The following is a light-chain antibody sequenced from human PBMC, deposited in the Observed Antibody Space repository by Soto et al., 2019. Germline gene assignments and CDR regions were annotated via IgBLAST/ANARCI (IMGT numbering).Light chain of an antibody. J-gene: IGKJ2*02. V-gene: IGKV1-33*01. CDR3: QQYDNLPPGT. CDR2: DAS. CDR1: QDISNY. Sequence: DVQMTQSPSSLSASVGDRVTITCQASQDISNYLNWYQQKPGKAPKPLIYDASNLETGVPSRFSGSGSGTDFTFTISSLQPEDIATYYCQQYDNLPPGTFGQGTKLEIK.